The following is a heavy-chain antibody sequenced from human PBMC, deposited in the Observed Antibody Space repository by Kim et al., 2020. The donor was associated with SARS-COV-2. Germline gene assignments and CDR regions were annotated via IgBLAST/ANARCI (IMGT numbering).Heavy chain of an antibody. V-gene: IGHV4-39*01. CDR3: ASSDRLFIRSVSYFAY. D-gene: IGHD3-10*01. CDR1: GGSISSSSYY. CDR2: IYYSGST. J-gene: IGHJ4*02. Sequence: SETLSLTCTVSGGSISSSSYYWGWIRQPPGKGLEWIGSIYYSGSTYYNPSLKSRVTISVDTSKNQFSLKLSSVTAADTAVYYCASSDRLFIRSVSYFAYWGQGTLVAVAS.